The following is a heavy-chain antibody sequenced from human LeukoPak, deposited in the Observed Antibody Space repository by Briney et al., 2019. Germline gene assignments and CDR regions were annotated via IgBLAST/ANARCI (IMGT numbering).Heavy chain of an antibody. J-gene: IGHJ5*02. Sequence: ASVKVSCKASGYTFTSYDINWVRQATGQGLEWMGWMNPNSGNTGYAQKFQGRVTMTRNTSISTAYMELSSLRSEDTAVYNCARGRGYSSGNWFDPWGQGTLVTVSS. D-gene: IGHD6-19*01. V-gene: IGHV1-8*01. CDR3: ARGRGYSSGNWFDP. CDR1: GYTFTSYD. CDR2: MNPNSGNT.